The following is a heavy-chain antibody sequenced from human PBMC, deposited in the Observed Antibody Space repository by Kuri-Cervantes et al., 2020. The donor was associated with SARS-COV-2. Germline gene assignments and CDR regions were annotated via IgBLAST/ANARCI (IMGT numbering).Heavy chain of an antibody. CDR3: ARDYQYYYGSGSYYLVYYYYGMDV. Sequence: GESLKISCAASGFTFSSYWMHWVRQAPGKGLVWVSRINSDGSSTSYADSVKGRFTISRDNAKNTLYLQMNSLRAEGTAVYYCARDYQYYYGSGSYYLVYYYYGMDVWGQGTTVTVSS. J-gene: IGHJ6*02. V-gene: IGHV3-74*01. CDR1: GFTFSSYW. D-gene: IGHD3-10*01. CDR2: INSDGSST.